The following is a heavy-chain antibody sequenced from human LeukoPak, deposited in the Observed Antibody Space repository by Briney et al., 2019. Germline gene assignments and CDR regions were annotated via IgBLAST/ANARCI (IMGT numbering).Heavy chain of an antibody. J-gene: IGHJ3*02. CDR1: GFIFSSYW. V-gene: IGHV3-7*01. CDR3: ARDSEGGPRSAFDI. CDR2: IKQDGSEK. Sequence: PGGSLRLSCAASGFIFSSYWMSWVRQAPGKGLEWVANIKQDGSEKYYVDSVKGRFTISRDNAKNSLYLQMNSLRAEDTAVYYCARDSEGGPRSAFDIWGQGTMVTVSS.